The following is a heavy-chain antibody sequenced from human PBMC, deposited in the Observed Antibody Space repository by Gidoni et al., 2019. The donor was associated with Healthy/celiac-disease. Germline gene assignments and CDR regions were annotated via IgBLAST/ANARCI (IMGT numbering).Heavy chain of an antibody. D-gene: IGHD6-19*01. CDR1: GFTFSSYG. Sequence: QVQLVESGGGVVQPGRSLRLSCAAAGFTFSSYGMHWVRQAPGKGLEWVAVISYDGSNKYYADSVKGRFTISRDNSKNTLYLQMNSLRAEDTAVYYCAKSSIAVAVGGHVDYWGQGTLVTVSS. J-gene: IGHJ4*02. CDR2: ISYDGSNK. CDR3: AKSSIAVAVGGHVDY. V-gene: IGHV3-30*18.